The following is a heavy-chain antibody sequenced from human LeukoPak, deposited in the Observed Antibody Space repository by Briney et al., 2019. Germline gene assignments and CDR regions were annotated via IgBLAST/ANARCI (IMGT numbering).Heavy chain of an antibody. CDR1: GGSISSYY. CDR3: AWALWCSSTRCFYFDL. CDR2: IYSSGST. D-gene: IGHD2-2*01. V-gene: IGHV4-4*07. Sequence: SETLSLTCTVYGGSISSYYWSWIRQPAGDGLEWIGRIYSSGSTNHHPSLKSRVSMSVDTSKNQFSLKLTELSAGGTDVYYCAWALWCSSTRCFYFDLWGQGTLVTVS. J-gene: IGHJ4*02.